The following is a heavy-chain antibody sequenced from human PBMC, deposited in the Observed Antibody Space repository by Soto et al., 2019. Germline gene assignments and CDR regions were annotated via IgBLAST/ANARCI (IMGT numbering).Heavy chain of an antibody. CDR3: ARGSSSSSRLGWLDP. J-gene: IGHJ5*02. CDR2: INPRDGAA. CDR1: GYTFISYY. V-gene: IGHV1-46*01. Sequence: ASVKVSCKTSGYTFISYYVHWVRQAPGHGLEYMGMINPRDGAARYAQNFQGRVTVTRDMSTSTVDMELTGLRSEDTAVYYCARGSSSSSRLGWLDPWGQGTKVTVYS. D-gene: IGHD2-2*01.